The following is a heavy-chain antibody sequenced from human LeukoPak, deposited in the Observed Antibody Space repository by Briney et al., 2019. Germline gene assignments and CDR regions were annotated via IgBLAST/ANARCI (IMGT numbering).Heavy chain of an antibody. CDR1: GYSFTSYW. V-gene: IGHV5-51*01. CDR3: ARSCGYSGSSPNAFDI. Sequence: GESLKISCKGSGYSFTSYWIGWVRQMPGKGLEWIGIIYPGDSDNRDSPSFQGQVTISADKSISTAYLQWRSMKASDTAMYYCARSCGYSGSSPNAFDIWGQGTMVTVSS. CDR2: IYPGDSDN. D-gene: IGHD1-26*01. J-gene: IGHJ3*02.